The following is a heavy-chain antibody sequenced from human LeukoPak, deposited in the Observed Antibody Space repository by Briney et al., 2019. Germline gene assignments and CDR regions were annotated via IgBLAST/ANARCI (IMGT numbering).Heavy chain of an antibody. Sequence: ASVKVSCKASGYTFTSYDINWVRQATGQGLEWMGWISAYNGNTNYAQKLQGRVTMTTDTSTSTAYMELRSLRSDDTAVYYCARVGSSSYWFDPWGQGTLVTVSS. J-gene: IGHJ5*02. D-gene: IGHD6-13*01. CDR2: ISAYNGNT. CDR3: ARVGSSSYWFDP. CDR1: GYTFTSYD. V-gene: IGHV1-18*01.